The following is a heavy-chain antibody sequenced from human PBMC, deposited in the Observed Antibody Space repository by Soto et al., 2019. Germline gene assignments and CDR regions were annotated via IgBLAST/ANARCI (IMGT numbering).Heavy chain of an antibody. CDR1: GGSISSGGYY. Sequence: SETLSLTCTVSGGSISSGGYYWSWIRQHPGKGLEWIGYIYYSGSTYYNPSLKNRVNISVDTSKNQFSLKLSSVTAADTAVYYCSGSYGGYDAFDIWGQGTMVTVSS. D-gene: IGHD1-26*01. CDR2: IYYSGST. V-gene: IGHV4-31*03. J-gene: IGHJ3*02. CDR3: SGSYGGYDAFDI.